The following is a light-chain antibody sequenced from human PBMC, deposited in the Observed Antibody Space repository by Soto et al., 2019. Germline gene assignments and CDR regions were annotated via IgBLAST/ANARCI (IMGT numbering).Light chain of an antibody. CDR2: RNN. CDR1: SSNIGSNY. Sequence: QSVLTQPPSASGTPGQRVTISCSGSSSNIGSNYVYWYQQLPGPAPKLLIDRNNQRPSGVPDRFSGYKSGTSASLAISGLRAEDEANYYCAAWDDSLSGVVFGGGTKLTVL. J-gene: IGLJ3*02. CDR3: AAWDDSLSGVV. V-gene: IGLV1-47*01.